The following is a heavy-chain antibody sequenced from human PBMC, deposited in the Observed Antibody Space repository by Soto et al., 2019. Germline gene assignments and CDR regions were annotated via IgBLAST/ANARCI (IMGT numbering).Heavy chain of an antibody. CDR1: GGSFSGYY. Sequence: SETLSLTCAVYGGSFSGYYWSWIRQPPGKGLEWIGEINHSGSTNYNPSLKSRVTISVDTSKNQFSLKLSSVTAADTAVYYCARFLRGCSGGSCYSFSVTGFDPWGQGTLVTVSS. J-gene: IGHJ5*02. CDR3: ARFLRGCSGGSCYSFSVTGFDP. CDR2: INHSGST. D-gene: IGHD2-15*01. V-gene: IGHV4-34*01.